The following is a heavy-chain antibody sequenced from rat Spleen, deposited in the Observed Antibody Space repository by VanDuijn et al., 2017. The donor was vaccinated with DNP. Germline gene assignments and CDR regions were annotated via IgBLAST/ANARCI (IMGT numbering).Heavy chain of an antibody. Sequence: QVQLKESGPGLVQPSQTLSLTCTVSGFSLINYGVSWVRQPPGKGLEWIGAVWSGGSTAYNSALESRLSITRDTSKSQVLLKMNGLQIEDTDMYSCARFPPGYYSYRDWYVDFWGPGTMVTVSS. CDR3: ARFPPGYYSYRDWYVDF. D-gene: IGHD1-2*01. J-gene: IGHJ1*01. CDR2: VWSGGST. CDR1: GFSLINYG. V-gene: IGHV2-16*01.